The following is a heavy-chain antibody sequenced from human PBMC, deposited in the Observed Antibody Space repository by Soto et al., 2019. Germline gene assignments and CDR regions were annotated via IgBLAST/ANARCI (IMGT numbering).Heavy chain of an antibody. CDR2: IYYSGST. J-gene: IGHJ3*02. Sequence: QVQLQESGPGLVKPSQTLCLNCSVSGGSISSGDYYWNWIRQSPGKGLEWIGYIYYSGSTNYNPSLKSRLAISRDTSKNQVSLKLTSLTAADTAVYYCAGLGKALDIWGQWTMVTVSS. V-gene: IGHV4-30-4*01. CDR1: GGSISSGDYY. D-gene: IGHD1-26*01. CDR3: AGLGKALDI.